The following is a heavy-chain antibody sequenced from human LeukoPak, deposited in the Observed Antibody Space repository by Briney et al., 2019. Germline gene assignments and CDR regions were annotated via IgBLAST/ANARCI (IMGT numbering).Heavy chain of an antibody. Sequence: ASVKVSCKASGYTFTSYYMHWVRQATGQGLEWMGWMNPNSGNTGYAQKFQGRVTMTRNTSISTAYMELSSLRSEDTAVYYCARLGLISSSWYSHSLYYGMDVWGQGTTVTVSS. CDR2: MNPNSGNT. D-gene: IGHD6-13*01. CDR1: GYTFTSYY. CDR3: ARLGLISSSWYSHSLYYGMDV. V-gene: IGHV1-8*02. J-gene: IGHJ6*02.